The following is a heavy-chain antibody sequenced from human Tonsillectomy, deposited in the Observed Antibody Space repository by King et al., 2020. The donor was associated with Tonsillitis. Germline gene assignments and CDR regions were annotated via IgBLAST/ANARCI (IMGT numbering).Heavy chain of an antibody. CDR3: ARDWGNYGLGKQYYYYYGMDV. Sequence: VQLVESGAEVKKPGASVKVSCKASGYTFTSYGVSWVRQAPGQGLEWMGWISAYNGHTNYAQKLQGRVSMTTDTSTSTAYMELRSLRSADTAADYCARDWGNYGLGKQYYYYYGMDVWGQGTTVTVSS. CDR2: ISAYNGHT. V-gene: IGHV1-18*01. J-gene: IGHJ6*02. D-gene: IGHD3-22*01. CDR1: GYTFTSYG.